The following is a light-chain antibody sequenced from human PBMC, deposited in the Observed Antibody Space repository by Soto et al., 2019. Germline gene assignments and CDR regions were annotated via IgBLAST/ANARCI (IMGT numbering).Light chain of an antibody. Sequence: AIQMTQSPSSLSASVGDRVTITCRASQGIRNDLGWYQQEPGKAPKLLIYAASSLESGVPSRFSGSGSGTDFTLTISSLQPEDFATYYCLQDYNYPWTFGQGTKVEI. CDR2: AAS. CDR3: LQDYNYPWT. V-gene: IGKV1-6*01. J-gene: IGKJ1*01. CDR1: QGIRND.